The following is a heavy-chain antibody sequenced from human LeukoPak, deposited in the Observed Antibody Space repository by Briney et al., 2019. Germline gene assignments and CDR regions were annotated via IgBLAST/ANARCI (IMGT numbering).Heavy chain of an antibody. Sequence: SETLSLTCTVSGGSISSYYWSWIRQPPGKGLEWIGYIYTSGSTNYNPSLKSRVTISVDTSKNQFSLKLSSVTAADTAVYYCARHLHCSSTSCGGANWFDPWGQGTLVTVSS. V-gene: IGHV4-4*09. D-gene: IGHD2-2*01. CDR2: IYTSGST. CDR1: GGSISSYY. J-gene: IGHJ5*02. CDR3: ARHLHCSSTSCGGANWFDP.